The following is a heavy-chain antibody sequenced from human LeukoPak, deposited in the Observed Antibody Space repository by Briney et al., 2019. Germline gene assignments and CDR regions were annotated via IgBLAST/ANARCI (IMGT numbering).Heavy chain of an antibody. J-gene: IGHJ3*02. CDR1: GFTFTNYA. D-gene: IGHD3-10*01. CDR2: ISYDGSIK. CDR3: AKAMVRGVIRVDAFDI. V-gene: IGHV3-30*14. Sequence: GRSLRLSCAASGFTFTNYAMHWVRQAPGKGLEWVTVISYDGSIKYYADSVKGRFTISRDNSKNTLYLQMNSLRAEDTAVYYCAKAMVRGVIRVDAFDIWGQGTMVTVSS.